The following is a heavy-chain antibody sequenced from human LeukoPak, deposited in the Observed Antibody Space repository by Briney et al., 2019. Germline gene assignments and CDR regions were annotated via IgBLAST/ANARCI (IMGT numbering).Heavy chain of an antibody. Sequence: GGSLRLSCAASGFNFSSYAMSLVRQAPGKGLEWGSAISGSGGSTYYADSVKGRFTISRDNSKNTLYLQMNSLRAEDTAVYYCAKEDTAMGTPMWYWGQGTLVTVSS. CDR2: ISGSGGST. V-gene: IGHV3-23*01. CDR1: GFNFSSYA. CDR3: AKEDTAMGTPMWY. D-gene: IGHD5-18*01. J-gene: IGHJ4*02.